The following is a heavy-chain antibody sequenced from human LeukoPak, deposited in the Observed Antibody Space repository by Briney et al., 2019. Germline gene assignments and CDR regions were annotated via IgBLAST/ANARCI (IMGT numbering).Heavy chain of an antibody. CDR1: GLTFSSYS. Sequence: GGSLRLSCAASGLTFSSYSMNWVRQAPGKGLELVSSISSSSSYIYYADSVKGRFTISRDNAKNSLYLRMNSLRAEDTAVYYCARVVDWNYGGDYWGQGTLVTVSS. V-gene: IGHV3-21*01. CDR2: ISSSSSYI. CDR3: ARVVDWNYGGDY. D-gene: IGHD1-7*01. J-gene: IGHJ4*02.